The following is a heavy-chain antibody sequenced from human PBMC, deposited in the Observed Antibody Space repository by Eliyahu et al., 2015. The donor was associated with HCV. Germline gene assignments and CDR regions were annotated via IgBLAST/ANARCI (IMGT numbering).Heavy chain of an antibody. CDR3: ASIGCSGGSCQYNWFDP. J-gene: IGHJ5*02. D-gene: IGHD2-15*01. CDR1: GGSXXGYS. CDR2: INHSGST. V-gene: IGHV4-34*01. Sequence: QVQLQQWGAGLLKPSETLSLTCAVYGGSXXGYSWXWIRQPPGKGLXWIGEINHSGSTNYNPSXKSRVTISVDTSKNQFSLKLSSVTAADTAMYYCASIGCSGGSCQYNWFDPWGQGTLVTVSS.